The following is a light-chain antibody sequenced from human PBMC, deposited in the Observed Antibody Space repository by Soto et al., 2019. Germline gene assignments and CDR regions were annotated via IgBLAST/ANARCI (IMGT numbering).Light chain of an antibody. Sequence: EIVLTQSPATLSLSPGERATLSCRASQSVSSYLAWFQQKPGQAPRLLIYDAFNRATGIPARFSGSGSGTDFTLTISSREPEDFAVYYCQQRSNWPEVTFGGGTKVEIK. CDR3: QQRSNWPEVT. CDR2: DAF. CDR1: QSVSSY. J-gene: IGKJ4*01. V-gene: IGKV3-11*01.